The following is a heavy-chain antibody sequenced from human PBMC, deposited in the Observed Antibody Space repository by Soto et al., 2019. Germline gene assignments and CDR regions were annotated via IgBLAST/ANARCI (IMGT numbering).Heavy chain of an antibody. J-gene: IGHJ4*02. CDR2: ISASGDRA. V-gene: IGHV3-23*01. CDR3: AKDLAVRGVAARLGRGYFDH. D-gene: IGHD6-6*01. Sequence: EVHLLESGGGLVQPGGSVRLSCAAPGFTFSSFAMSWVRQAPGKGLEWVSVISASGDRAYYADSVKGRFTISRDNSKNMLYLQMNSLRSEDTALYYCAKDLAVRGVAARLGRGYFDHWGQGTLVTVSS. CDR1: GFTFSSFA.